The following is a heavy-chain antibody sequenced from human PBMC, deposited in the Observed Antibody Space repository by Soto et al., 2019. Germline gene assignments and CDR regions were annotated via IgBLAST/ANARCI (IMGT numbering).Heavy chain of an antibody. CDR3: NTEVLDTDMVQSPFDY. CDR2: IKSKTDGGTT. J-gene: IGHJ4*02. Sequence: GGSLRLSCAASGFTFSNAWMSWVRQAPGKGLEWVGRIKSKTDGGTTDYAAPVKGRFTISRDDSKNTLYLQMNSLKTEDTAVYYCNTEVLDTDMVQSPFDYWGQVTLVTVSS. CDR1: GFTFSNAW. V-gene: IGHV3-15*01. D-gene: IGHD5-18*01.